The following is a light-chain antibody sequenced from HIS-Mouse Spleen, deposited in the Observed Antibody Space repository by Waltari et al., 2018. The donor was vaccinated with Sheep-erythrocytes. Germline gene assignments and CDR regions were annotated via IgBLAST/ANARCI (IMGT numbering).Light chain of an antibody. J-gene: IGLJ3*02. Sequence: QSALTQPASVSGSPGQSITISCTGTSSDVGSYNLVSWYQQHPGQAPKLMIYEGSKRPSWVSNRFSGSKSGNTASLTISGRQAEDEADYYCCSYAGSSTPWVFGGGTKLTVL. CDR2: EGS. CDR1: SSDVGSYNL. CDR3: CSYAGSSTPWV. V-gene: IGLV2-23*01.